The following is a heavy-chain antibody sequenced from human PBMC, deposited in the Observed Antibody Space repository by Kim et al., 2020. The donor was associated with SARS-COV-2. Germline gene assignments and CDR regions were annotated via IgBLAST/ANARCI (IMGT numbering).Heavy chain of an antibody. Sequence: GGSLRLSCAASGFTFSSYGMHWVRQAPGKGLEWVAVISYDGSNKYYADSVKGRFTISRDNSKNTLYLQMNSLRVEDTAVYYCAREEGGSYIHYYYYGMDVWGQGTTVTVSS. J-gene: IGHJ6*02. CDR1: GFTFSSYG. CDR3: AREEGGSYIHYYYYGMDV. D-gene: IGHD1-26*01. V-gene: IGHV3-33*05. CDR2: ISYDGSNK.